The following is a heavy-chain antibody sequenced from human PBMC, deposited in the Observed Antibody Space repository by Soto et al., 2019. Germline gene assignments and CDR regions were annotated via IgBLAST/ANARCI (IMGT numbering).Heavy chain of an antibody. D-gene: IGHD3-10*01. CDR2: IIPLFGTA. CDR3: ATELGENPASPFDA. CDR1: GVTFSSET. J-gene: IGHJ4*02. Sequence: QVQLVQSGADVKKPGSSVKVSCQASGVTFSSETLGWVRQAPGQGLEWVGGIIPLFGTASYAQKFQGRVTNTADESTSTVYNELSSLRSDDTAVYFCATELGENPASPFDAWGQGTLVTVSS. V-gene: IGHV1-69*01.